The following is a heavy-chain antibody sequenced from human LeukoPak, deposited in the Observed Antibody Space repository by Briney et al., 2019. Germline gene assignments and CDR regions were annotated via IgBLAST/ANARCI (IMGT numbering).Heavy chain of an antibody. CDR2: ISYSGST. CDR3: ARLCSSTSCYVSFDI. D-gene: IGHD2-2*01. CDR1: GGSFSGYY. J-gene: IGHJ3*02. Sequence: PSETLSLTCAVYGGSFSGYYWSWIRQPPGKGLEWIGYISYSGSTNYNPSLRSRVTISKDTFKNQFSLKLSSVTAADTAVYYCARLCSSTSCYVSFDIWGQGTMVTVSS. V-gene: IGHV4-59*08.